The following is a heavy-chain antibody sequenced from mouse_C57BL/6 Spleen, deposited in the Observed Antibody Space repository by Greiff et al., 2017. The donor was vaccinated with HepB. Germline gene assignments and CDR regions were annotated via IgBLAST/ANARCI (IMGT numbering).Heavy chain of an antibody. J-gene: IGHJ2*01. CDR1: GYAFSSSW. CDR3: ARSDSNSD. Sequence: LQESGPELVKPGASVKISCKASGYAFSSSWMNWVKQRPGKGLEWIGRIYPGDGDTNYNGKFKGKATLTADKSSSTAYMQLSSLTSEDSAVYFCARSDSNSDWGQGTTLTVSS. D-gene: IGHD2-5*01. V-gene: IGHV1-82*01. CDR2: IYPGDGDT.